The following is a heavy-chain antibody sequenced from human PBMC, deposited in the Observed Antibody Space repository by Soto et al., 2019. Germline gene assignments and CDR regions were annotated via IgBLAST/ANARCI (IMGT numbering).Heavy chain of an antibody. J-gene: IGHJ5*02. CDR2: IYHSGST. D-gene: IGHD2-2*01. V-gene: IGHV4-30-2*01. CDR1: GGSISSGDYS. Sequence: SETLSLTCAVAGGSISSGDYSWSWIRQPPGKGLEWIGYIYHSGSTYYSPSLKSRVTISVDRSKNQFSLKLSSVTAADTAVYYCARVPDRWGQGTLVTVSS. CDR3: ARVPDR.